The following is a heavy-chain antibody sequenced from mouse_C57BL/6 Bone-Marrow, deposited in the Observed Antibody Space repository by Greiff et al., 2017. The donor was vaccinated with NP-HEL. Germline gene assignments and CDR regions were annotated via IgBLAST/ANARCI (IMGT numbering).Heavy chain of an antibody. CDR3: ARHGSSWYFDV. D-gene: IGHD1-1*01. V-gene: IGHV1-54*01. Sequence: QVQLQQSGAELVRPGTSVKVSCKASGYAFTNYLKEWVKQRPGQGLEWIGVINPGSGGTNYNEKFKGKATLTAEKSSSTAYMQLSSLTSEDSAVYFCARHGSSWYFDVWGTGTTVTVSS. CDR1: GYAFTNYL. J-gene: IGHJ1*03. CDR2: INPGSGGT.